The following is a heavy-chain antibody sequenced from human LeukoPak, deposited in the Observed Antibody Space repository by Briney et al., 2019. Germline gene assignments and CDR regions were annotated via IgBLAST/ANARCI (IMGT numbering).Heavy chain of an antibody. CDR2: INPGGGST. J-gene: IGHJ4*02. V-gene: IGHV1-46*01. D-gene: IGHD4-11*01. CDR3: AKDRVQDYIRYFDY. CDR1: GYTFTSYY. Sequence: ASVKVSCKASGYTFTSYYMYWVRQAPGQGLEWMGLINPGGGSTNYAQKFQGRVTVTRDMSTSTVYMELSSLRAEDTAVYYCAKDRVQDYIRYFDYWGQGTLVTVSS.